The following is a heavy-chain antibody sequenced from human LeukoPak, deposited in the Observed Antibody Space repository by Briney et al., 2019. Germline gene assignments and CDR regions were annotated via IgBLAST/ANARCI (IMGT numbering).Heavy chain of an antibody. D-gene: IGHD5-18*01. CDR2: IGGRGGSK. Sequence: GGSLRLSCAASGFRFSDFTMTWVRQAPGKGPEWVSAIGGRGGSKYYADSLGGRFTISRDNSKNTLYLQMNSLRAEDTAVYYCAKDCDEDTAMAPSCAWGQGTLVTVSS. CDR3: AKDCDEDTAMAPSCA. CDR1: GFRFSDFT. V-gene: IGHV3-23*01. J-gene: IGHJ5*02.